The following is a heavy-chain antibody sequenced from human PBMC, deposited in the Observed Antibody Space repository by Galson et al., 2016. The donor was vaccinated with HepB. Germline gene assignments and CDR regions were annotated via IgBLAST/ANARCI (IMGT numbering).Heavy chain of an antibody. CDR1: GYSFTSYW. J-gene: IGHJ4*02. Sequence: QSGAEVKKPGESLRISCKGSGYSFTSYWISWVRQMPGKGLEWMGRIDPSDSYTSYSPSFQGHVTISADKSISTAYVQWSSLKASDTAIYYCARRRKYWDTISCTGPLDHWGQGTLVTVS. CDR3: ARRRKYWDTISCTGPLDH. D-gene: IGHD2-2*01. CDR2: IDPSDSYT. V-gene: IGHV5-10-1*01.